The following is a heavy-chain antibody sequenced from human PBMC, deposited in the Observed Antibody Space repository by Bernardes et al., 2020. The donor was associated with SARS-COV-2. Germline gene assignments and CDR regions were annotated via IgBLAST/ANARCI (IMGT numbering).Heavy chain of an antibody. V-gene: IGHV1-2*02. CDR3: ARDVVGSRGRYFDC. J-gene: IGHJ4*02. CDR1: GYTFSDYY. D-gene: IGHD2-15*01. CDR2: INPNSGVT. Sequence: ASVKVSCKASGYTFSDYYMHWLRQAPGQGLEWMGCINPNSGVTRFAQSFQGRVTMTRDTSISTVYMELSRLRSDDTALYYCARDVVGSRGRYFDCWGQGSLVTVSS.